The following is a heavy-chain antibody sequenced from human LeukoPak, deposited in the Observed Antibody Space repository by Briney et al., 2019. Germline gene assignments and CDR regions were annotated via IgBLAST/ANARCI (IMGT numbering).Heavy chain of an antibody. J-gene: IGHJ5*02. Sequence: SETLSLTCTVSGGSISSGDYYWSWIRQPPGKGLEWIGYIYYSGSTYYNPSLKSRVTISVDTSKNQFSLKLSSVTAADTAVYYCARGRYDFWSGYLNWFDPWGQGTLVTVSS. V-gene: IGHV4-30-4*08. CDR2: IYYSGST. CDR3: ARGRYDFWSGYLNWFDP. CDR1: GGSISSGDYY. D-gene: IGHD3-3*01.